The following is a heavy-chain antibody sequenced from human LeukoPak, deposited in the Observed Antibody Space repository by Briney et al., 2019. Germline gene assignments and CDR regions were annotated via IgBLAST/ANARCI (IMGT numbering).Heavy chain of an antibody. Sequence: GGSLRLSCAASGFTFSIYDMHWVRQATGKGLEWVSAIGTAGDTYYPGSVKGRFTISRENAKNSLYLQMNSLRAGDTAVYYCARDRGYSYESYGFDLWGRGTLVTVSS. CDR3: ARDRGYSYESYGFDL. V-gene: IGHV3-13*01. J-gene: IGHJ2*01. CDR1: GFTFSIYD. D-gene: IGHD5-18*01. CDR2: IGTAGDT.